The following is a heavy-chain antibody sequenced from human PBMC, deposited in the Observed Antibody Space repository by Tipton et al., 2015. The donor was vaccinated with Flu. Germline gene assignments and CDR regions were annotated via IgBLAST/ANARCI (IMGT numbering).Heavy chain of an antibody. J-gene: IGHJ4*02. Sequence: QSGPEVKKPGASEKVSCKASGYSFNNYQIHWVRQAPGQGLEWMGVIIPSGGNTAYAQNFQGRFTMTRDASTKTVYMELSSLRSEDTAVYYCVRETGGFDNCGQGTLVTVSS. CDR2: IIPSGGNT. V-gene: IGHV1-46*02. CDR3: VRETGGFDN. CDR1: GYSFNNYQ. D-gene: IGHD3-16*01.